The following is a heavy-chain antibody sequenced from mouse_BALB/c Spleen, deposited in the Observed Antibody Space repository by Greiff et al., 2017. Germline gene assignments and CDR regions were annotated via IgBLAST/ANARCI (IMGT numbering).Heavy chain of an antibody. Sequence: EVQLMESGGGLVQPGGSLKLSCAASGFTFSSYTMSWVRQTPEKRLEWVAYISNGGGSTYYPDTVKGRFTISRDNAKNTLYLQMSSLKSEDTAMYYCARLYGSSLAWFAYWGQGTLVTVSA. V-gene: IGHV5-12-2*01. CDR1: GFTFSSYT. J-gene: IGHJ3*01. D-gene: IGHD1-1*01. CDR3: ARLYGSSLAWFAY. CDR2: ISNGGGST.